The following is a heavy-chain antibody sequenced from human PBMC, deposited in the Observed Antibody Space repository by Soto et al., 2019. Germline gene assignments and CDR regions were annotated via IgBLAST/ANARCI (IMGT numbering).Heavy chain of an antibody. Sequence: GESLKISCKGSGYSFTSYWIGWVRQMPGKGLEWMGVIYPGDSDTRCSPSFQGQVTISADKSISTAYLQWSSLQASDTAIYYCARQGRCSSTSCYTGANFYYYGMDVWGQGTTVTVSS. D-gene: IGHD2-2*02. CDR1: GYSFTSYW. J-gene: IGHJ6*02. CDR2: IYPGDSDT. CDR3: ARQGRCSSTSCYTGANFYYYGMDV. V-gene: IGHV5-51*01.